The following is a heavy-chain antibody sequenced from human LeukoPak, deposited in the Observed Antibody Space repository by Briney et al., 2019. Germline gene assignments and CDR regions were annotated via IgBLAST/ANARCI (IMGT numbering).Heavy chain of an antibody. Sequence: GGSLRLSCVGSAFTFDDFGMNWVRQVPGKGLEWVSGINWNGDSIGYADSVKGRFTISRDNAKNSLYLQMNSLRDEDTAVYYCAELGITMIGGVWGKGTTVTISS. J-gene: IGHJ6*04. CDR2: INWNGDSI. CDR1: AFTFDDFG. D-gene: IGHD3-10*02. V-gene: IGHV3-20*04. CDR3: AELGITMIGGV.